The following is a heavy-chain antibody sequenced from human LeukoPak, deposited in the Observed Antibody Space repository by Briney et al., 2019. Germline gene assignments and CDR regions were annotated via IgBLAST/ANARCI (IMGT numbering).Heavy chain of an antibody. CDR2: IYSGGST. Sequence: PGGSLRLSCAASGFTVSSNYMSWVRQAPGKGLEWVSVIYSGGSTYYADSVKGRFIISRDNSKNTLYLQMNSLRAEDTAVYHCARDSSSSELDFWGQGTLVTVSS. J-gene: IGHJ4*02. D-gene: IGHD6-6*01. CDR1: GFTVSSNY. CDR3: ARDSSSSELDF. V-gene: IGHV3-53*01.